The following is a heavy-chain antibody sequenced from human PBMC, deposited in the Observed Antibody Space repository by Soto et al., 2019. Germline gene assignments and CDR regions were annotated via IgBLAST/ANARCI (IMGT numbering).Heavy chain of an antibody. CDR1: GYTFTSNG. J-gene: IGHJ4*02. CDR3: ARDLAYCGGDCYPIDY. D-gene: IGHD2-21*02. CDR2: ISAYNGNT. Sequence: QVQLVQSGAEVKKPGASVKVPCKASGYTFTSNGISWVRQAPGQGLEWMGWISAYNGNTNYAQKLQGRVTMTTDTSTSTAYMELRSLRSDDTAVYYCARDLAYCGGDCYPIDYWGQGTLVTVSS. V-gene: IGHV1-18*01.